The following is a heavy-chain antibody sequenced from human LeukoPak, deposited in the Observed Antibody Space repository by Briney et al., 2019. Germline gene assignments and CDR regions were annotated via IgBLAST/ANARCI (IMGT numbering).Heavy chain of an antibody. J-gene: IGHJ4*02. CDR2: ISGDGGST. CDR3: AKNGPGFDYYDY. D-gene: IGHD3-10*01. CDR1: GFTFSNYG. Sequence: GGSLRLSCAASGFTFSNYGMHWVRQVPGKGLEWVSLISGDGGSTYYADSVKGRFSISRDNSKNSLYLQMNSLRAEDTAVYYCAKNGPGFDYYDYWGQGTLVTVSS. V-gene: IGHV3-43*02.